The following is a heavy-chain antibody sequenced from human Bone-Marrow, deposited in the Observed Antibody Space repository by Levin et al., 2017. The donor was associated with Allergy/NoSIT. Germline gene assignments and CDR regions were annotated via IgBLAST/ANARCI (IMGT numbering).Heavy chain of an antibody. J-gene: IGHJ6*03. V-gene: IGHV3-9*01. CDR2: IGRNSGNK. Sequence: GGSLRLSCAASGFTFDDYAMHWVRQAPWKGLEWVASIGRNSGNKGYADSVRGRFTISRDNVNNSLYLEMNSLRGDDTALYYCAKEGNYGLEFYFMDVWGKGTMVTVSS. CDR1: GFTFDDYA. CDR3: AKEGNYGLEFYFMDV. D-gene: IGHD1-7*01.